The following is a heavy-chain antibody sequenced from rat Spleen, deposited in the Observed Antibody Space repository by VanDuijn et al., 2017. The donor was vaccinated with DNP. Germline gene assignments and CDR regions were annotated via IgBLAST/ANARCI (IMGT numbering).Heavy chain of an antibody. CDR2: ITSAASSP. CDR1: GFTFNNFW. Sequence: EVQLLESGGDLVQPGGSLRLSCIASGFTFNNFWMTWVRQAPGKGLEWVASITSAASSPSYADSVKGRFTISRDNAANTLYLQMNSLRSEDTATYYCASPFNYGNWYFDFWGPGTMVTVSS. V-gene: IGHV5-31*01. J-gene: IGHJ1*01. D-gene: IGHD1-11*01. CDR3: ASPFNYGNWYFDF.